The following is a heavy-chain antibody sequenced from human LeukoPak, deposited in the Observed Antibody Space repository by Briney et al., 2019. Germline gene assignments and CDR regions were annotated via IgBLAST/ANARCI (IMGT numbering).Heavy chain of an antibody. J-gene: IGHJ4*02. D-gene: IGHD5-12*01. CDR3: ARVSGYDYIKTRSLDY. CDR2: ISSSGSTK. V-gene: IGHV3-48*03. Sequence: GGSLRLSCAASGFTFSSFEMNWVRQAPGKGLEWVSYISSSGSTKYYADSVKGRFTISRDNAKNSLYLQMNSLRAEDTAVYYCARVSGYDYIKTRSLDYWGQGTLVIVSS. CDR1: GFTFSSFE.